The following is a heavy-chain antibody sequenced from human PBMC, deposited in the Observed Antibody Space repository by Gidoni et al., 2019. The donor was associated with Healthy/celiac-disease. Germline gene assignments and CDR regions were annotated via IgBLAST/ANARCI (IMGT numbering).Heavy chain of an antibody. CDR2: ISWNSGSI. CDR1: GFTFDDYA. CDR3: AKDWSTVTFAFDI. Sequence: EVQLVESGGGLVQPGRSLRLSCAASGFTFDDYAMHWVRQAPGKGLEWVSGISWNSGSIGYADSVKGRFTISRDNAKNSLYLQMNSLRAEDTALYYCAKDWSTVTFAFDIWGQGTMVTVSS. V-gene: IGHV3-9*01. D-gene: IGHD4-17*01. J-gene: IGHJ3*02.